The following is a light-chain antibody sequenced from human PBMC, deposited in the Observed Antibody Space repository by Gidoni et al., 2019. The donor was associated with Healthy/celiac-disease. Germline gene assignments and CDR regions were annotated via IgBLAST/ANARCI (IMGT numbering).Light chain of an antibody. CDR1: QSISSW. Sequence: DIQMTQSPSTLSASVGDRVTISCRASQSISSWLAWYQQKPGKAPKLLLYKASSLESGVPSRFSVSGSGTEFTLTISSLQPDDFATYYCQQYNSYSTFGQGTKVEIK. J-gene: IGKJ1*01. CDR2: KAS. CDR3: QQYNSYST. V-gene: IGKV1-5*03.